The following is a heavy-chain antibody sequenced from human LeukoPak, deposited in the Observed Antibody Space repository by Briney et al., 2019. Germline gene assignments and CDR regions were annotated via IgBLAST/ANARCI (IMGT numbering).Heavy chain of an antibody. CDR1: GFTFSSYG. CDR3: ARPNCGGDCYSIPY. Sequence: GRSLRLSCAASGFTFSSYGMHWVRQAPGKGLEWVAVIWYDGGNKYYADSVKGRFTISRDNSKNTLYLQMNSLRVEDTAVYYCARPNCGGDCYSIPYWGQGTLVSVSS. V-gene: IGHV3-33*01. CDR2: IWYDGGNK. D-gene: IGHD2-21*02. J-gene: IGHJ4*02.